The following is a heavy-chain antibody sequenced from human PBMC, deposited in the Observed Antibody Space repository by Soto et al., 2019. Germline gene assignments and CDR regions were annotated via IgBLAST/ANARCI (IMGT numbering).Heavy chain of an antibody. V-gene: IGHV4-34*01. Sequence: QVQLQQWGAGLLKPSETLSLTCAVYGGSVNSGNYYWSWIRQPPGKGLEWIGEMSHSGGTHFNPSLKSLVTISVATSKNQFSLKMSSVTAADTALYYCARVERGTATTVVDAFDIWGPGTLVTVSS. CDR3: ARVERGTATTVVDAFDI. CDR1: GGSVNSGNYY. J-gene: IGHJ3*02. CDR2: MSHSGGT. D-gene: IGHD1-1*01.